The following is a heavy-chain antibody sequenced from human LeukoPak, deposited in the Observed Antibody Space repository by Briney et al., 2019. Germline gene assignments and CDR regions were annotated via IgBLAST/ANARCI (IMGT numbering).Heavy chain of an antibody. J-gene: IGHJ6*03. CDR2: IIPIFGTP. D-gene: IGHD3-16*01. CDR1: GGRFSSYA. V-gene: IGHV1-69*06. Sequence: SVKVSCKASGGRFSSYAITWVRQAPGQGLEWMGRIIPIFGTPTYAQKFQGRVTITADMGSSTAYLELTSLTSEDTARYFCAKQGAVRQDYYMDVWGNGTTVTVSS. CDR3: AKQGAVRQDYYMDV.